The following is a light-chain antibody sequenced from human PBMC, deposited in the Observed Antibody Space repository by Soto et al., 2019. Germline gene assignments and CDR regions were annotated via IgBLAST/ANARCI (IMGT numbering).Light chain of an antibody. CDR3: CSYTTSSTLV. Sequence: QSVLTQPASVSGSPGQSIAISCAGTSSDIGTYNHVSWYQQHPGKAPQLIIYEDINRPSGLSSRFSGSKSGNTASLTISGLQAEDDADYFCCSYTTSSTLVCGTGTKDTVL. CDR1: SSDIGTYNH. V-gene: IGLV2-14*01. J-gene: IGLJ1*01. CDR2: EDI.